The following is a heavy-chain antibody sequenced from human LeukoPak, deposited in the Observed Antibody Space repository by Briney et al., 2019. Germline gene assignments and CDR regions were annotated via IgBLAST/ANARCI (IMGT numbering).Heavy chain of an antibody. Sequence: GASVKVSCKGSGYTFTDYYMHWVRQAPGQGLEWMGWIYPNRGGTYYAQKFQGRVTMTRDTSINTAYMELSRPRSDDTAVYYCARAYDGSGNLDYWGQGTLVTVSS. V-gene: IGHV1-2*02. CDR3: ARAYDGSGNLDY. J-gene: IGHJ4*02. D-gene: IGHD3-22*01. CDR1: GYTFTDYY. CDR2: IYPNRGGT.